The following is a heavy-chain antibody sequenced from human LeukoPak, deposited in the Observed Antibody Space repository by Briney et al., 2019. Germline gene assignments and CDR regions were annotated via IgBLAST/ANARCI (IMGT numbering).Heavy chain of an antibody. Sequence: PGSSLRLSCAASGFTFSSYAMHWVRQAPGKGLGWVAVISYDGSNKYYADSVKGRFTISRDNSKNTLYLQMNSLRAEDTAVYYCARGPYSGYTLRPLDYWGQGTLVTVSS. CDR1: GFTFSSYA. J-gene: IGHJ4*02. D-gene: IGHD5-12*01. CDR2: ISYDGSNK. CDR3: ARGPYSGYTLRPLDY. V-gene: IGHV3-30-3*01.